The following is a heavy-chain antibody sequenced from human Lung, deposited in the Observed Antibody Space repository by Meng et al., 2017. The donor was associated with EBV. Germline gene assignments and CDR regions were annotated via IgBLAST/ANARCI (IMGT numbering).Heavy chain of an antibody. J-gene: IGHJ4*02. D-gene: IGHD1-26*01. V-gene: IGHV1-18*01. CDR2: ISAYNGNT. Sequence: VPLVQLGGEVKNPGASVKVFCEASGFSFTSYAISWVRQAPGQGLQYMGWISAYNGNTNYAQELQGRVTMTTDTSTSTAYMELRSLRSDDTAVYYCAREADGATFDYWGQGTLVTVSS. CDR3: AREADGATFDY. CDR1: GFSFTSYA.